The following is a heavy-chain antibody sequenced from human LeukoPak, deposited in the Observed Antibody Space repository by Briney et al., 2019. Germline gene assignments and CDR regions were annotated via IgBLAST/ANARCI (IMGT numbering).Heavy chain of an antibody. J-gene: IGHJ4*02. V-gene: IGHV4-4*02. CDR1: GGSISSGYW. D-gene: IGHD6-13*01. CDR3: ARVAAAGTTQFDY. Sequence: SETLSLTCAVSGGSISSGYWWSWVRQPPGKGLEWIGEIYHSGSTNYNPSLKSRVTISVDKSKNYFSLKLSSVTAADTAVYYCARVAAAGTTQFDYWGQGTLVTVSS. CDR2: IYHSGST.